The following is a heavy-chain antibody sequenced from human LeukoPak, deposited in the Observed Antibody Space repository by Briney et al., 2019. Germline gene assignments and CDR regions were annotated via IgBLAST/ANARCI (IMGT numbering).Heavy chain of an antibody. Sequence: SETLSLTCTVSGGSISSYYWSWIRQPPGKGLEWIGYIYYSGSTYYNPSLKSRVTISVDTSKNQFSLKLSSVTAADTAVYYCARDIGQYCSGGSCYRGFDPWGQGTLVTVSS. J-gene: IGHJ5*02. V-gene: IGHV4-59*12. CDR1: GGSISSYY. CDR2: IYYSGST. CDR3: ARDIGQYCSGGSCYRGFDP. D-gene: IGHD2-15*01.